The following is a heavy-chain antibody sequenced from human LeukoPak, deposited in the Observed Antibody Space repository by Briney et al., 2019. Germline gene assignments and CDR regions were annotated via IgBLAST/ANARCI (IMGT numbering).Heavy chain of an antibody. CDR2: ISYDGNSK. CDR1: GFTFNSYT. CDR3: AKGGVGPVVVVAASLIFY. D-gene: IGHD2-15*01. J-gene: IGHJ4*02. Sequence: GGSLRLSCVVSGFTFNSYTMHWVRQAPGRGLEWVAVISYDGNSKYYADSVKGRFTISRDNSNNTLYLQMNSLRAEDTAVYYCAKGGVGPVVVVAASLIFYWGQGTLVTVSS. V-gene: IGHV3-30-3*01.